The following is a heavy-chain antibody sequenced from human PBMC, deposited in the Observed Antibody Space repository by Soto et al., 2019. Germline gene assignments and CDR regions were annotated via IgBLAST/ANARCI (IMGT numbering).Heavy chain of an antibody. J-gene: IGHJ5*01. Sequence: GGSLRLSCEASGFMFGTSGMHWVRQAPGKGLEWVSGIWLDGSERYYSDSVKGRFTISRDNSKNTLFLQMNSLRVEDTAVYFCARDASGTTSFLASWGQGTLVTVYS. CDR3: ARDASGTTSFLAS. D-gene: IGHD1-1*01. CDR2: IWLDGSER. CDR1: GFMFGTSG. V-gene: IGHV3-33*01.